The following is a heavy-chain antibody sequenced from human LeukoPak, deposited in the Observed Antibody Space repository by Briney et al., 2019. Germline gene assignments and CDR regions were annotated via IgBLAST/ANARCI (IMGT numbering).Heavy chain of an antibody. CDR2: ISGSGGST. CDR3: AKFHYGDSTGLY. D-gene: IGHD4-17*01. CDR1: GFTFSSYA. Sequence: PGGSLRLSCAASGFTFSSYAMSWVRQAPGKGLGWVSAISGSGGSTYYADSVKGRFTISRDNSKNTLYLQMNSLRAEDTAVYYCAKFHYGDSTGLYWGQGTLVTVSS. V-gene: IGHV3-23*01. J-gene: IGHJ4*02.